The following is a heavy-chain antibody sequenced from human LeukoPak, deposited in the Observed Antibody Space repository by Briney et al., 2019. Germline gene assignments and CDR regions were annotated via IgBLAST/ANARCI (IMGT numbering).Heavy chain of an antibody. D-gene: IGHD6-13*01. J-gene: IGHJ6*02. V-gene: IGHV3-9*01. CDR1: GFTFDDYA. CDR3: AKDAAAGVYYYYGMDV. CDR2: ISWNSGSI. Sequence: GGSLRLSCAASGFTFDDYAMHWVRHAPGKGLEWVSGISWNSGSIGYADSVKGRFTISRDNAKNSLYLQMNSLRAEDTALYYCAKDAAAGVYYYYGMDVWGQGTTVTVSS.